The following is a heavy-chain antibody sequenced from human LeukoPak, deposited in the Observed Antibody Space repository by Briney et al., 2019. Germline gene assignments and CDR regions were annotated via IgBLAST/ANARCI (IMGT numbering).Heavy chain of an antibody. V-gene: IGHV5-51*01. CDR1: GSSFTSYW. Sequence: PGDSLKISCQGSGSSFTSYWIGWVRQLPGKGLEWMGVIYPDDSDTRYSPSFRGHVTISADKSISTAYLQWSSLKASDTAMYYCARHVHGGYYDGMDVWGQGTPVTVSS. CDR2: IYPDDSDT. D-gene: IGHD3-10*01. CDR3: ARHVHGGYYDGMDV. J-gene: IGHJ6*02.